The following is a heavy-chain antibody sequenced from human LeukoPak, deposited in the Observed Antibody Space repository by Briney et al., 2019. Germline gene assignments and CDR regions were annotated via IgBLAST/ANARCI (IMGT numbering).Heavy chain of an antibody. D-gene: IGHD6-6*01. V-gene: IGHV4-61*02. CDR2: IYTSGST. J-gene: IGHJ3*02. CDR3: ARESGSYAFDI. Sequence: SETLSLTCTVSGGSISSGSYYWSWIRQPAGKGLEWIGRIYTSGSTNYNPSLKSRVTISVDTSKNQFSLKLSSVTAADTAVYYCARESGSYAFDIWGQGTMVTVSS. CDR1: GGSISSGSYY.